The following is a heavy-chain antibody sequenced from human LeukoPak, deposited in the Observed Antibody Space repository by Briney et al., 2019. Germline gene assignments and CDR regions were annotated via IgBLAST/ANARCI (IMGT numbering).Heavy chain of an antibody. J-gene: IGHJ4*02. CDR1: GFTVSSNS. D-gene: IGHD4/OR15-4a*01. CDR3: ARRAGAYSHPYDY. V-gene: IGHV3-53*01. CDR2: IYSDNT. Sequence: GGSLKLSCTVSGFTVSSNSMSWVRQAPGKGLKWVSFIYSDNTHYSDSVKGRFTISRDNSKNTLYLQMNSLRAEDTAVYYCARRAGAYSHPYDYWGQGTLVTVSS.